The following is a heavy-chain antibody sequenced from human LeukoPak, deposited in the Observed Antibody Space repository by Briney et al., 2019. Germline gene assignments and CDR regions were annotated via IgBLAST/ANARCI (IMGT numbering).Heavy chain of an antibody. V-gene: IGHV3-66*04. CDR1: GFTVSSNY. Sequence: GGSLRLSCAASGFTVSSNYMSWVRQAPGKGLEWVSVIYSGGSTYYADSVKGRFTISRDNPKNTLYLQMSSLRDEDTAVYYCAKHSSGWYLNYFDYWGQGTLVTVSS. CDR3: AKHSSGWYLNYFDY. D-gene: IGHD6-13*01. J-gene: IGHJ4*02. CDR2: IYSGGST.